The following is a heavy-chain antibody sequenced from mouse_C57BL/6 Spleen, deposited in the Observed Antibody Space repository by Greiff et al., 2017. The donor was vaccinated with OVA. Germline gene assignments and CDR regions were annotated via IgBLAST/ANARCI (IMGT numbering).Heavy chain of an antibody. D-gene: IGHD3-2*02. V-gene: IGHV1-55*01. CDR1: GYTFTSYW. J-gene: IGHJ2*01. CDR2: IYPGSGST. CDR3: ASWGSSVCLDY. Sequence: VQLQQPGAELVKPGASVKMSCKASGYTFTSYWITWVKQRPGQGLEWIGDIYPGSGSTNYNEKFKSKATLTVDKSSSTAYLQLSSLTSEDSADYYVASWGSSVCLDYWGQGTTLTVSS.